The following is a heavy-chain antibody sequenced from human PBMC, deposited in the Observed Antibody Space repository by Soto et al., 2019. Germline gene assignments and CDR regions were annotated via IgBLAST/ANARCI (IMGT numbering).Heavy chain of an antibody. CDR2: INPNGGST. V-gene: IGHV1-46*01. D-gene: IGHD3-16*01. CDR1: GYSFTSQY. Sequence: QVQLVQSGAEVKKPGASVKISCEASGYSFTSQYVHWVRQAPGQGLEWMGIINPNGGSTTYAQKFPGKAPKRRDRSTSKFHMGAGRLHVGGQAVFLVAREQGVGPGGGGTEPLDIWGQGTMVTVAS. J-gene: IGHJ3*02. CDR3: AREQGVGPGGGGTEPLDI.